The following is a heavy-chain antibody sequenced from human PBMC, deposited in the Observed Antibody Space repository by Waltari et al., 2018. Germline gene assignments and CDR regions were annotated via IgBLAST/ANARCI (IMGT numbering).Heavy chain of an antibody. CDR2: INPNSGGT. D-gene: IGHD1-20*01. J-gene: IGHJ5*02. CDR1: GYTMTGQY. CDR3: ARGSDRITGAGFDP. V-gene: IGHV1-2*06. Sequence: QVQLGESGAGGKKTGTSVKGTCQAPGYTMTGQYMQMTRESPGQGLEWMGRINPNSGGTNYAQKFQGRVTMTRDTSISPAYMELSRLRSDDTAVYYCARGSDRITGAGFDPWGQGTLVTVSS.